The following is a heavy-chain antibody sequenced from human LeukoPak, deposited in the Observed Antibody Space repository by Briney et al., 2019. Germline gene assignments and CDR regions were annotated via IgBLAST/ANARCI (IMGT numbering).Heavy chain of an antibody. V-gene: IGHV3-7*01. Sequence: GGSLRLSCAASGFTFGDYVMSWVRQAPGKGLEWVANIKQDGSEKYYVDSVKGRFTISRDNAKNSLYLQMNSLRAEDTAVYYCARSSGSYAPFDYWGQGTLVTVSS. J-gene: IGHJ4*02. D-gene: IGHD1-26*01. CDR1: GFTFGDYV. CDR2: IKQDGSEK. CDR3: ARSSGSYAPFDY.